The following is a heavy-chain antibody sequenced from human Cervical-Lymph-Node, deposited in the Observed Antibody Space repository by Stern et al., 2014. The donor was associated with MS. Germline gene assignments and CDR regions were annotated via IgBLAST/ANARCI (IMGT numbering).Heavy chain of an antibody. CDR3: ARDYCSSTSCYNFDY. J-gene: IGHJ4*02. D-gene: IGHD2-2*01. V-gene: IGHV3-21*01. Sequence: EMQLVESGGGLVKPGGSLRLSCAASGFTFSSYSMNWVRQAPGKGLEWVSSISSSSSNIYYAGSVRGRFTISRDNAKNSLYLQMNSLRAEDTAVYYCARDYCSSTSCYNFDYWGQGNLVTVSS. CDR2: ISSSSSNI. CDR1: GFTFSSYS.